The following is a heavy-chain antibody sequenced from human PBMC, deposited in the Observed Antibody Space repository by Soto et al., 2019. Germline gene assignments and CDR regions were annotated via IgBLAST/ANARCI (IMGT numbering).Heavy chain of an antibody. Sequence: SETLSLTCTVPGASVSSSNHYWSWVRQPPGKGLEWIGYVYYSGSTNSNPSLKSRVTLSLDTSRSQFSLKLNSVTAADTAVYYCVHLSGSLYHYYGLDVWGQGTTVTVSS. CDR2: VYYSGST. D-gene: IGHD1-26*01. CDR3: VHLSGSLYHYYGLDV. J-gene: IGHJ6*02. CDR1: GASVSSSNHY. V-gene: IGHV4-61*01.